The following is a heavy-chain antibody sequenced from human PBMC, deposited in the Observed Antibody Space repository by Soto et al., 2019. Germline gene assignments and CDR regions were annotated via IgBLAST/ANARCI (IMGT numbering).Heavy chain of an antibody. CDR3: ARLGSSGWYQGSYFDY. D-gene: IGHD6-19*01. Sequence: QLQLQESGPGLVKPSETLSLTCIVSGGSITRNNHYWGWIRQSPGKGLEWIGSILYSGSTNYNPFLKSRVTLSVETSNNQFSLKMSSVTAADTALYYCARLGSSGWYQGSYFDYWGQGTLVTVSS. CDR2: ILYSGST. V-gene: IGHV4-39*01. J-gene: IGHJ4*02. CDR1: GGSITRNNHY.